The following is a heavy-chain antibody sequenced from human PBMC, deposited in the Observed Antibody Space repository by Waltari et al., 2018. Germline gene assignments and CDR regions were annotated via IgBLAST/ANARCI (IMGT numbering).Heavy chain of an antibody. CDR3: ARAVRQQLVKVAFDI. V-gene: IGHV1-69*12. D-gene: IGHD6-13*01. Sequence: QVQLVQSGAEVKKPGSSVKVSCKASGGTLSSYAISWVRQAPGQGLEWMGGIIPIFVTANYARKIQGRVTISADESTSTAVMELSSLSSQATAVYYGARAVRQQLVKVAFDIWGQGTMVTVSS. J-gene: IGHJ3*02. CDR2: IIPIFVTA. CDR1: GGTLSSYA.